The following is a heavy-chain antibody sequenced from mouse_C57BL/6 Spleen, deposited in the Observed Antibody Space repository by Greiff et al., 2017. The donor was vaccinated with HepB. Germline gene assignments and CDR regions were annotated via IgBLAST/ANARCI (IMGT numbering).Heavy chain of an antibody. D-gene: IGHD4-1*01. CDR1: GYTFTSYG. Sequence: QVHVKQSGAELARPGASVKLSCKASGYTFTSYGISWVKQRTGQGLEWIGEIYPRSGNTYYNEKFKGKATLTADKSSSTAYMELRSLTSEDSAVYFCARVGANWDVFDYWGQGTTLTVSS. CDR2: IYPRSGNT. J-gene: IGHJ2*01. CDR3: ARVGANWDVFDY. V-gene: IGHV1-81*01.